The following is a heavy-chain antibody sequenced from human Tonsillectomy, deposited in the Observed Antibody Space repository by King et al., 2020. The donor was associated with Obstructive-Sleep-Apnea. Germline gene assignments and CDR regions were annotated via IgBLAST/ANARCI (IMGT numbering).Heavy chain of an antibody. CDR2: IYSGGST. J-gene: IGHJ5*02. CDR3: AGSSILSFDP. D-gene: IGHD1-26*01. CDR1: GFTVSSNY. Sequence: VQLVESGGGLVQPGGSLRLSCAASGFTVSSNYMSWVRQAPGKGLECVSVIYSGGSTYYADSVKGRFTISRDNSENTLYLQMSSLRAEDTAVYYCAGSSILSFDPWGQGTLVTVSS. V-gene: IGHV3-66*01.